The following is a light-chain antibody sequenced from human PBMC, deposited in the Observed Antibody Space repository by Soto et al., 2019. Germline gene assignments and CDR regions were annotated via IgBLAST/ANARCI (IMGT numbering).Light chain of an antibody. J-gene: IGKJ2*01. CDR2: GAS. V-gene: IGKV3-15*01. CDR1: QSVDSN. CDR3: QQYNSYPYT. Sequence: EILMTQSPATLSVSPGERATLSCRASQSVDSNLAWYQQKPGQAPRLLIYGASTRATGISARFSGSGSGTEFTLTISSLQSEDFATYYCQQYNSYPYTFGQGTKLEIK.